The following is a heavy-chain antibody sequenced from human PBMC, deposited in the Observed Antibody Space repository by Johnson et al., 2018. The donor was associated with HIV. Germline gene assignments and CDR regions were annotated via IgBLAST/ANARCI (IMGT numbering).Heavy chain of an antibody. CDR2: ISYDGSNK. J-gene: IGHJ3*02. CDR3: ARASVSSPRYSSSSDDAFDI. D-gene: IGHD6-6*01. CDR1: GFTFSSYA. V-gene: IGHV3-30-3*01. Sequence: QVQLVESGGGVVQPGRSLRLSCAASGFTFSSYAMHWVRQAPGKGLEWVAVISYDGSNKYYADSVKGRFTISRDNSKNTLYLQMNSLRAEDTAGYYCARASVSSPRYSSSSDDAFDIWGQGTMVTVSS.